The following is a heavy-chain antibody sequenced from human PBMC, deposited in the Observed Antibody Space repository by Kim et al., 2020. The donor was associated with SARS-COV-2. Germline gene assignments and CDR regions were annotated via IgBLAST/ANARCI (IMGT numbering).Heavy chain of an antibody. CDR3: AKEPESIGYFGP. CDR2: ISGRGDKT. D-gene: IGHD3-22*01. Sequence: GGSLRLSCAASGFTFRSYAMSWVRQAPGKGLEWVSAISGRGDKTYYADSVKGRFTISRDNSKNTLYLQMNTLRAEDTAIYYCAKEPESIGYFGPWGQGTLVNVSS. J-gene: IGHJ5*02. CDR1: GFTFRSYA. V-gene: IGHV3-23*01.